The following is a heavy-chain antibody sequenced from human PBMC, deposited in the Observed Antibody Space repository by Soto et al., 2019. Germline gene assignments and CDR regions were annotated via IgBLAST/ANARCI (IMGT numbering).Heavy chain of an antibody. J-gene: IGHJ5*02. Sequence: SETLSLTCTVSGGSISSSSYYWGWIRQPPGKGLEWIGSIYYSGSTYYNPSLKSRVTISVDTSKNQFSLKLSSVTAADTAVYYCASLGAALLWFDPWGQGTLVTVSS. D-gene: IGHD6-6*01. V-gene: IGHV4-39*01. CDR2: IYYSGST. CDR3: ASLGAALLWFDP. CDR1: GGSISSSSYY.